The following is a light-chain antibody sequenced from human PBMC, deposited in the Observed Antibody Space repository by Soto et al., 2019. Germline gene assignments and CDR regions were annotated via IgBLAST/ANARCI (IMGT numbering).Light chain of an antibody. V-gene: IGLV2-14*03. CDR1: SSDVGGSDF. CDR3: SSYTTGNTPYV. CDR2: DVN. J-gene: IGLJ1*01. Sequence: QSALTQPASVSGSPGQSIAISCTGTSSDVGGSDFVSWYQHHPGKAPKLIIHDVNNRPSGVSARFSGSKSGNTASLTISGLQDEDEADYVCSSYTTGNTPYVFGAGTKLTVL.